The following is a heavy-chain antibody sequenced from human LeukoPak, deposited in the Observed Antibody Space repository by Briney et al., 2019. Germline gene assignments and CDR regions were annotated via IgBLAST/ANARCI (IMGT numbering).Heavy chain of an antibody. CDR1: GFTFSTYA. CDR2: IWYDGSNR. CDR3: AGDPPRSDFAFDI. D-gene: IGHD2-15*01. Sequence: GRSLRLSCAASGFTFSTYAMHWVRQAPGKGLEWVAFIWYDGSNRHYADSVKGRFTISRDNSKNTLFLQMNSLRAEDTAMYYCAGDPPRSDFAFDIWGQGIMVAVSS. V-gene: IGHV3-33*01. J-gene: IGHJ3*02.